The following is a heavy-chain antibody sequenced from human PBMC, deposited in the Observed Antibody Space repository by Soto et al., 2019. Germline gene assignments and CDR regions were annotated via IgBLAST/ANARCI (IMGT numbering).Heavy chain of an antibody. Sequence: PSETLSLTCSVSGDSISNSRFYWAWIRQPPGEGLEWIGYIYYSGSTYYNPSLKSRVTISVDTSKNQFSLKLSSVTAADTAVYYCARDLDMGTGTWFDPWGQGTLVTVSS. CDR3: ARDLDMGTGTWFDP. D-gene: IGHD7-27*01. V-gene: IGHV4-30-4*08. CDR2: IYYSGST. J-gene: IGHJ5*02. CDR1: GDSISNSRFY.